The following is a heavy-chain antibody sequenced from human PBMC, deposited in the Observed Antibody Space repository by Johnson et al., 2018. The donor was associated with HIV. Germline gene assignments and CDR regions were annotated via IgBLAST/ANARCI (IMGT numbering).Heavy chain of an antibody. CDR3: AREGASSALDI. J-gene: IGHJ3*02. CDR2: IKQDGSEK. D-gene: IGHD3-16*01. Sequence: VQLVESGGGLVQPGGSLRLSCVGSGFTFSSYLMHWVRQAPGKGLEWVANIKQDGSEKYYVDSVKGRFTISRDNAKNSLYLQMNSLRAEDTAVYYCAREGASSALDIWGQGTMVTVSS. V-gene: IGHV3-7*01. CDR1: GFTFSSYL.